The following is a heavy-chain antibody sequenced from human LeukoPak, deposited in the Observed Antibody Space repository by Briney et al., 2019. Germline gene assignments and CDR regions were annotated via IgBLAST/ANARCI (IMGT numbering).Heavy chain of an antibody. CDR2: IKPDGSGK. CDR3: VRGSSGTVVRGVSWAWFDP. D-gene: IGHD3-10*01. Sequence: PWGSLRPSCVASGFTLSTYWITWVRPAPGKGPEWGANIKPDGSGKYFVDSVSGRFTHSRDNVKNSLYLQMNSRRAEDTAVYYCVRGSSGTVVRGVSWAWFDPWGQGTLVTVSS. V-gene: IGHV3-7*05. CDR1: GFTLSTYW. J-gene: IGHJ5*02.